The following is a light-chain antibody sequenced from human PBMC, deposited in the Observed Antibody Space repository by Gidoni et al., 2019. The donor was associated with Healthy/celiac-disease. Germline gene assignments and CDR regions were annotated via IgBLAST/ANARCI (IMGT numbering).Light chain of an antibody. V-gene: IGKV1-5*03. Sequence: DIQMTQSPSTLSASVGDRVTINCRASQSISSWLAWYQQKPGKAPKLLIYKASSLESGVPSRFSCSGSGTEFTLTISSLQPDDFATYYCQQYNSYPVTFGQGTKLEIK. CDR3: QQYNSYPVT. CDR2: KAS. CDR1: QSISSW. J-gene: IGKJ2*01.